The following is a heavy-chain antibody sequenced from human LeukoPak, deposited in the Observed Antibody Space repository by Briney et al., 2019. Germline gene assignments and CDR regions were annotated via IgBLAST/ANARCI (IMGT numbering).Heavy chain of an antibody. CDR2: ISWNSGSI. CDR3: AKDMGTAMVFRAFDI. CDR1: GFTFDDYA. Sequence: GGSLRLSCAASGFTFDDYAMHWVRQAPGKGLEWVSGISWNSGSIGYADSVKGRFTISRDNAKNSLYLQMNSLRAEDTALYYCAKDMGTAMVFRAFDIWGQGTMVTVSS. D-gene: IGHD5-18*01. J-gene: IGHJ3*02. V-gene: IGHV3-9*01.